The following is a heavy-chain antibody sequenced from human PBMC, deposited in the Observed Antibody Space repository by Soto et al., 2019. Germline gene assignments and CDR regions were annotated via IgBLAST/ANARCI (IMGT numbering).Heavy chain of an antibody. CDR1: GFSLTTGGMC. CDR3: ARIHGPSGNYDLYI. Sequence: VSGPTLVNPTQTLTLTCTFYGFSLTTGGMCVTWIRQPPGKALEWLALIDWADDKYYSTSLKTRLTISQDTSKNQVVLTVTNVDPVDTATYYCARIHGPSGNYDLYIWGKGTLVTVSS. V-gene: IGHV2-70*13. CDR2: IDWADDK. D-gene: IGHD3-3*01. J-gene: IGHJ4*02.